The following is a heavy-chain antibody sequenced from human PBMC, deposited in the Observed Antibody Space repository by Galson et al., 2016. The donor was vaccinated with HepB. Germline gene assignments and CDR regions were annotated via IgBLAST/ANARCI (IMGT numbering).Heavy chain of an antibody. J-gene: IGHJ4*02. V-gene: IGHV3-33*01. CDR1: GFTFSSYG. Sequence: SLRLSCAASGFTFSSYGMHWVRQAPGKGLEWVAVIWSDGSNKYYADAVKGRFTISRDTSKNTLYLQMNSLRGEDTAVYYCARAISGYGPGTFWGCDYWGQGTLVTVSS. CDR2: IWSDGSNK. CDR3: ARAISGYGPGTFWGCDY. D-gene: IGHD5-12*01.